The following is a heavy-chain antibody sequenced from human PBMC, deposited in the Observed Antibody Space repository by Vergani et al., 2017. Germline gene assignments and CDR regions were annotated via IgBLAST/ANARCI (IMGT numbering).Heavy chain of an antibody. V-gene: IGHV3-11*05. J-gene: IGHJ6*02. CDR3: ARGDGDRSTYYYYGMDV. Sequence: QVQLVESGGGLVKPGGSLRLSCAASGFTFSDYYMSWIRQAPGKRLEWVSYISSSSSYTNYADSVKGRFTISRDNAKNSLYLQMNSLRAEDTAVYYCARGDGDRSTYYYYGMDVWGQGTTVTVSS. CDR1: GFTFSDYY. D-gene: IGHD4-17*01. CDR2: ISSSSSYT.